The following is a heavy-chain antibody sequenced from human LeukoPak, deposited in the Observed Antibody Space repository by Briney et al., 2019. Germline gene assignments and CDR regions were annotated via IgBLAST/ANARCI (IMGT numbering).Heavy chain of an antibody. CDR3: ASEKPEADGYNYDWYFNL. J-gene: IGHJ2*01. D-gene: IGHD5-24*01. V-gene: IGHV4-59*01. CDR1: GGSISNYY. CDR2: IYYTGNT. Sequence: SETLSLTCTVSGGSISNYYWNWIRQPPGKGLEWIGYIYYTGNTNYNPSLKSRVTISVDTSKNQFSLKLSSVTAADTAVYYCASEKPEADGYNYDWYFNLWGRGTLVTVSS.